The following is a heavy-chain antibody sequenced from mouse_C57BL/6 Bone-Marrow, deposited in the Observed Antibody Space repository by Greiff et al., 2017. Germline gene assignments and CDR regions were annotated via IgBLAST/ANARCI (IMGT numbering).Heavy chain of an antibody. Sequence: EVKLMESGGGLVKPGGSLKLSCAASGFTFSDYGMHWVRQAPEKGLEWVAYISSGSSTIYYADTVKGRFTISRDNAKNTLFLQMTSRRSEDTAMYYCARDYRGRFYWYCDVWGTGTTVTVSS. D-gene: IGHD2-4*01. CDR3: ARDYRGRFYWYCDV. CDR2: ISSGSSTI. V-gene: IGHV5-17*01. J-gene: IGHJ1*03. CDR1: GFTFSDYG.